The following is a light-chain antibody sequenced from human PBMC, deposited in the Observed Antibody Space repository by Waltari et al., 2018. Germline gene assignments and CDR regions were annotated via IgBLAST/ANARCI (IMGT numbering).Light chain of an antibody. CDR2: VNSDGSH. J-gene: IGLJ3*02. Sequence: QLALTQPPSASASLGASVKLPCTLSRGHSTTAIPSLPQHPEKGPRYLMKVNSDGSHSKGDEIPDRFSGSSSGAERYLTISNLQSEDEADYYCQTGGHGTWVFGGGTKLTVL. CDR3: QTGGHGTWV. CDR1: RGHSTTA. V-gene: IGLV4-69*01.